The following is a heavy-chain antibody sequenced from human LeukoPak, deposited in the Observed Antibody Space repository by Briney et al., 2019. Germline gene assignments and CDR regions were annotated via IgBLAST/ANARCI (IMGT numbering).Heavy chain of an antibody. Sequence: PGGSLRLSCAASGFTFSDYYMSWVRQAPGKGLEWVAFIRYDGSNKYYADSVKGRFTISRDNSKNTLYLQMNSLRAEDTAVYYCAKDPVRGVIKGFDYWGQGTLVTVSS. CDR1: GFTFSDYY. D-gene: IGHD3-10*01. V-gene: IGHV3-30*02. J-gene: IGHJ4*02. CDR3: AKDPVRGVIKGFDY. CDR2: IRYDGSNK.